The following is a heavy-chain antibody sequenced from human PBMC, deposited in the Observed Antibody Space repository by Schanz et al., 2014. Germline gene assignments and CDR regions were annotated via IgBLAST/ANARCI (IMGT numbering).Heavy chain of an antibody. V-gene: IGHV4-34*10. J-gene: IGHJ2*01. D-gene: IGHD2-2*01. CDR1: GFTFSNHAL. Sequence: VHLLESGGGLVQPGGSLRLSCAASGFTFSNHALSWIRQPPGKGLEWIGDIGHSGNTKDNPSLKSRVTMSVETSKNQFSLNLSSVTAADTAVYYCARESPWGPAGVLGYFDIWGRGTLVIVSS. CDR2: IGHSGNT. CDR3: ARESPWGPAGVLGYFDI.